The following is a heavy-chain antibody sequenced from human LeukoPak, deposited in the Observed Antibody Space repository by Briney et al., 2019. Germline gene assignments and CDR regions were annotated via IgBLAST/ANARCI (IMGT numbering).Heavy chain of an antibody. CDR2: ISGSGGST. J-gene: IGHJ1*01. CDR3: AKVAAGWYDSSGYNGGAEYFQH. V-gene: IGHV3-23*01. Sequence: SGGSLRLSCAASGFTFSSYAMSWVRQAPGKGLEWVSAISGSGGSTYYADSVKGRFTISRDNSKNTLYLQMNSLRAEDAAVYYCAKVAAGWYDSSGYNGGAEYFQHWGQGTLVTVSS. D-gene: IGHD3-22*01. CDR1: GFTFSSYA.